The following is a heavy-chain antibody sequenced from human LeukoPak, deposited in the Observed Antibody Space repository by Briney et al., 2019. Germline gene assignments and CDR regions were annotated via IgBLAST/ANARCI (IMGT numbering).Heavy chain of an antibody. Sequence: GGSLRLSCAASGFTFSSYAMSWVRQAPGKGLEWVSAISGSGGSTYYADSVKGRFTISRDNSKNTLYLQMNSLRAEDTAVYYCAELWFGELLWNYWGQGTLVTVSS. V-gene: IGHV3-23*01. CDR3: AELWFGELLWNY. D-gene: IGHD3-10*01. CDR2: ISGSGGST. CDR1: GFTFSSYA. J-gene: IGHJ4*02.